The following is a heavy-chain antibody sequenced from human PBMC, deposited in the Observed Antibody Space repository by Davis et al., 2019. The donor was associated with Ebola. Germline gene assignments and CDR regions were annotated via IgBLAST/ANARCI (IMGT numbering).Heavy chain of an antibody. CDR2: INPSGGGT. V-gene: IGHV1-46*01. D-gene: IGHD1-26*01. CDR1: GYTFTSYG. CDR3: AREGGSYGVVDY. J-gene: IGHJ4*02. Sequence: ASVKVSCKASGYTFTSYGISWVRQAPGQGLEWMGVINPSGGGTTYAQKFQGRVTMTRDTSTSTVYMELSSLRSEDTAVYYCAREGGSYGVVDYWGQGTLVTVSS.